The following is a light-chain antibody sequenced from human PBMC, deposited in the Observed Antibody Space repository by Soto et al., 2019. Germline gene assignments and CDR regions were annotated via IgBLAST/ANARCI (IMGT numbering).Light chain of an antibody. CDR2: KAS. CDR3: QQYGSSSPWT. Sequence: DIQMTQSPSTLSASVGDRVTITCRASQSISSWLAWYQQKPGRAPKRLIYKASSIETGVPSRFSGSGSGTGFTLVISSLQPDDFASYYGQQYGSSSPWTFGQGTKVEIK. J-gene: IGKJ1*01. V-gene: IGKV1-5*03. CDR1: QSISSW.